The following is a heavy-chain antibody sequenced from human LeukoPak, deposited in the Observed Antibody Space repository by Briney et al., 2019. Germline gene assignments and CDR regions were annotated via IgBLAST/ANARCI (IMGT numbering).Heavy chain of an antibody. D-gene: IGHD2-2*01. CDR3: ARAVVVVPAAIVYYYYMDV. V-gene: IGHV1-69*01. CDR2: IIPIFGTA. J-gene: IGHJ6*03. Sequence: GSSVKVSCKASGGTFSSYAISWVRQAPGQGLEWMGGIIPIFGTANYAQKFQGRVTITADESTSTAYMELSSLRSEDTAVYYCARAVVVVPAAIVYYYYMDVWGKGTTVTVSS. CDR1: GGTFSSYA.